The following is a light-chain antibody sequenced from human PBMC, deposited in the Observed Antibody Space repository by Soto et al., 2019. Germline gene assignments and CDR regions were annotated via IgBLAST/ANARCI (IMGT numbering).Light chain of an antibody. J-gene: IGLJ1*01. CDR1: STDVGAYNY. CDR2: EVT. CDR3: SSYAGSNSFV. Sequence: QSALTQPPSASGSPGQSVTISCTGTSTDVGAYNYVSWYQQRPGKAPKLMIFEVTKRPSGVPDRFSGSKSGNTASLTVSGVQADDEADYYCSSYAGSNSFVFGTGTLVTVL. V-gene: IGLV2-8*01.